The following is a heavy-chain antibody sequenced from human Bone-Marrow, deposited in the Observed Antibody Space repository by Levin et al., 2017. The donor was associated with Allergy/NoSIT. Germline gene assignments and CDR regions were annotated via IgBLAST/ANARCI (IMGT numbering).Heavy chain of an antibody. Sequence: SQTLSLTCTVSGGSISGFFWNWVRQPPGKGLEWIGYISHTGRTYYNPSLKSRVAMSMDTSKNQFSLKLTSVTAADTAVYFCARDFNSGDYVGWFDPWGQGALVTVSS. CDR2: ISHTGRT. J-gene: IGHJ5*02. CDR3: ARDFNSGDYVGWFDP. D-gene: IGHD4-17*01. CDR1: GGSISGFF. V-gene: IGHV4-59*01.